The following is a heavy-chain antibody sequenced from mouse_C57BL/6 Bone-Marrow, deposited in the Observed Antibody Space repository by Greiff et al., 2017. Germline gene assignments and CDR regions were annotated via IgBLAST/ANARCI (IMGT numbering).Heavy chain of an antibody. CDR1: GYTFTSYW. Sequence: QVQLQQPGAELVKPGASVKLSCKASGYTFTSYWMHWVKQRPGQGLEWIGMIHPNSGSTNYNEKFKSKATLTVDKSSSTAYMQLSSLTSEDSAVYYCASAYYGSFFDYWGQGTTLTVSS. V-gene: IGHV1-64*01. CDR3: ASAYYGSFFDY. CDR2: IHPNSGST. J-gene: IGHJ2*01. D-gene: IGHD1-1*01.